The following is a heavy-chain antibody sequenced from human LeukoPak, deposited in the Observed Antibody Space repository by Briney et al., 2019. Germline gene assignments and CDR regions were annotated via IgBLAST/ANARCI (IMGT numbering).Heavy chain of an antibody. V-gene: IGHV1-2*06. Sequence: ASVKVSCKASGYTFTSYGISWVRQAPGQGLEWMGRINLNSGDTDFAQNFQDRVTLTRATSVTTAFMELSSLRFDDTALYYCASPFQSASDTFDIWGQGTMVTVSS. CDR3: ASPFQSASDTFDI. D-gene: IGHD3-16*01. CDR1: GYTFTSYG. J-gene: IGHJ3*02. CDR2: INLNSGDT.